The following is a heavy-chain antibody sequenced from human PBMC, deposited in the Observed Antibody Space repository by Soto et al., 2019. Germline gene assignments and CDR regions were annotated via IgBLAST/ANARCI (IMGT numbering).Heavy chain of an antibody. D-gene: IGHD3-9*01. CDR1: GYTLTELS. Sequence: GASVKVSCKVSGYTLTELSMHWVRQAPGKGLEWMGGFDPEDGETIYAQKFQGRVTMTEDTSTDTAYMELSSLRSEDTAVYYCATSSRYYDILTGYLYYYYYYGMDVWGQGTTVTVSS. V-gene: IGHV1-24*01. CDR2: FDPEDGET. CDR3: ATSSRYYDILTGYLYYYYYYGMDV. J-gene: IGHJ6*02.